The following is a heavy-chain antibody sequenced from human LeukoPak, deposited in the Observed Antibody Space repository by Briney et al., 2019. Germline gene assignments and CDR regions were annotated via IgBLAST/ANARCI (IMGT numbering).Heavy chain of an antibody. V-gene: IGHV3-7*01. CDR3: ATQGIHTFFDY. CDR2: IRQDGNER. D-gene: IGHD5-18*01. Sequence: GGSLRLSCAASGFTFSSYSMSWVRQAPGKGLEWVANIRQDGNERYYVDSVKGRFTISRDNAKNSLYLQMNSLRAEDTAVYYCATQGIHTFFDYWGQGTLVTVSS. J-gene: IGHJ4*02. CDR1: GFTFSSYS.